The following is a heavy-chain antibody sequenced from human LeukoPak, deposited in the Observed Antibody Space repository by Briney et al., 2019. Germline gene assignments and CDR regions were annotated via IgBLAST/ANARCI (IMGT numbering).Heavy chain of an antibody. CDR3: ARDQCSGGSCYTFDY. CDR2: IWYDGSNK. D-gene: IGHD2-15*01. J-gene: IGHJ4*02. CDR1: GFTFSSYG. V-gene: IGHV3-33*01. Sequence: PGGSLRLSCAASGFTFSSYGMHWVRQAPGKGLEWVAVIWYDGSNKYYADSVKGRFTISRDNSKNTLYLQMNSLRAEDTAVYYCARDQCSGGSCYTFDYWGQGTLVTVSS.